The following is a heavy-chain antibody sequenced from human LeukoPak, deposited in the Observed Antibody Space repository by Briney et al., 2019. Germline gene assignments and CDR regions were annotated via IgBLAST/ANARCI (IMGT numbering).Heavy chain of an antibody. CDR1: GFTFSSYS. Sequence: GGSLRLSCAASGFTFSSYSMNWVRQAPGKGLEWVSSISSSSSYIYYADSVKGRFTISRDNAKNSLYLQMNSLRAEDTAVYYCARDYCSSTSCYGDYYYGMDVWGQGTTVTVSS. D-gene: IGHD2-2*01. CDR3: ARDYCSSTSCYGDYYYGMDV. CDR2: ISSSSSYI. V-gene: IGHV3-21*01. J-gene: IGHJ6*02.